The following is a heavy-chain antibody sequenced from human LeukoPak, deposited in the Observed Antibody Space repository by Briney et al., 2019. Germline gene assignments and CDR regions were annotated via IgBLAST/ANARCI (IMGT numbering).Heavy chain of an antibody. V-gene: IGHV3-21*01. Sequence: RPGGSLRLSCAASGFTFSSYSMNWVRQAPGKGLEWVSSISSSSSYIYYADSVKGRFTISRDNSKNTLYLQMNSLRAEDTAVYYCARDELLPPGWFDPWGQGTLVTVSS. CDR1: GFTFSSYS. CDR2: ISSSSSYI. J-gene: IGHJ5*02. D-gene: IGHD3-10*01. CDR3: ARDELLPPGWFDP.